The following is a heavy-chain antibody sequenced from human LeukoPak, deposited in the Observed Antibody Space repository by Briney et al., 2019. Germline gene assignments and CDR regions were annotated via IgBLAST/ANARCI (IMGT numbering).Heavy chain of an antibody. CDR1: GFSFSTYD. J-gene: IGHJ5*02. CDR2: ISSRGTTM. Sequence: PGGSLRLSCVASGFSFSTYDMNWVRQAPGKGLEWISYISSRGTTMFYADSVKGRFTISRDNAKSSLYLQMNSLRPEDTAVYYCARDVGYCTSTTCPPYNWFDPWGQGTLVTVSS. V-gene: IGHV3-48*03. D-gene: IGHD2-2*01. CDR3: ARDVGYCTSTTCPPYNWFDP.